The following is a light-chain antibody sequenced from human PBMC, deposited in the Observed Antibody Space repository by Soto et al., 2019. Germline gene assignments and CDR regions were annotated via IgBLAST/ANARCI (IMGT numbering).Light chain of an antibody. CDR1: QNVLYSSNNKNY. J-gene: IGKJ4*01. Sequence: DIVMTQSPDSLAVSLGERATINCKSSQNVLYSSNNKNYLAWYQHKTGQPPKLLIYWASTRESGVPDRFSGSGSGTDFTLTISSLQAEDVAVYYCQQYFSAPLTFGGGTKVDIK. V-gene: IGKV4-1*01. CDR3: QQYFSAPLT. CDR2: WAS.